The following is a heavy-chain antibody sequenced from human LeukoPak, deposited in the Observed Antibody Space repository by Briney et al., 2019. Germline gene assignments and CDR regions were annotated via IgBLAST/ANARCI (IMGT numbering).Heavy chain of an antibody. CDR3: AKDSMIVVVITMGYFDY. Sequence: GGSLRLSCAASGFTFSSYAMSWVRQAPGKGLERVSAISGSGGSTYYADSVKGRFTISRDNSKNTLYLQMNSLRAEDTAVYYCAKDSMIVVVITMGYFDYWGQGTPVTVSS. CDR2: ISGSGGST. D-gene: IGHD3-22*01. V-gene: IGHV3-23*01. J-gene: IGHJ4*02. CDR1: GFTFSSYA.